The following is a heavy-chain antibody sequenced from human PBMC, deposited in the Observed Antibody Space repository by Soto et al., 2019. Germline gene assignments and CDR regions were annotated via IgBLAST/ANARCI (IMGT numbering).Heavy chain of an antibody. Sequence: GGSLRLSCAASGLTFANAWMSWVRQAPGKGLEWVGRIKSKNDGGTTDYAAPVKGRFTISRDDSKNTLYLQMNSLKTEDTAVYFCSTISHYSDTGGYYYYYGMDVWGQGTTVTVSS. J-gene: IGHJ6*02. CDR2: IKSKNDGGTT. V-gene: IGHV3-15*01. CDR3: STISHYSDTGGYYYYYGMDV. CDR1: GLTFANAW. D-gene: IGHD3-16*01.